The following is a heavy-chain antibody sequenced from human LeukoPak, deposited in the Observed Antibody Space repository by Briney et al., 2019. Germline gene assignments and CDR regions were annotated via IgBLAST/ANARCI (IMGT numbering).Heavy chain of an antibody. Sequence: VASVKVSCKASGYTFTAYNIHWVRPAPGQRLEWMGWIAPGNGNTKYSQKFQGRVTLTRDTSASTAYMELSSLTPEDTAVFYCARGAVIAHFDYWGQGTLVTVSS. CDR3: ARGAVIAHFDY. V-gene: IGHV1-3*01. CDR2: IAPGNGNT. J-gene: IGHJ4*02. CDR1: GYTFTAYN. D-gene: IGHD2-21*01.